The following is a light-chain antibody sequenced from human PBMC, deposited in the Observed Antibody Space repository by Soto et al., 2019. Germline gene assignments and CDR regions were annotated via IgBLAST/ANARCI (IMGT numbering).Light chain of an antibody. J-gene: IGLJ3*02. Sequence: QSVLTQPASVSGSTGQSITISCTGNSSDVGGYNYVSWYQQHPGKAPKLRIYDVINRPSGVSNRFSVSKSGNTASLTISGLQAEDEADYYCSSYTSSSTLGVFGGGTKLTVL. V-gene: IGLV2-14*01. CDR1: SSDVGGYNY. CDR3: SSYTSSSTLGV. CDR2: DVI.